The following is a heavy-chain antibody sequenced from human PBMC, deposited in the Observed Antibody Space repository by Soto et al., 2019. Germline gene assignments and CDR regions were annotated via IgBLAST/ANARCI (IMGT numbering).Heavy chain of an antibody. V-gene: IGHV3-48*02. Sequence: PWGSRRLSCAASGFTFSSYSMNWFRQSPGKGLEWVSYISSSSTIYYADSVKGRFTISRDNAKNSLYLQMDSLRDEDTAVYYCVTRLQSILYYGMDVWGQGTTVTVSS. D-gene: IGHD4-4*01. CDR2: ISSSSTI. CDR3: VTRLQSILYYGMDV. J-gene: IGHJ6*02. CDR1: GFTFSSYS.